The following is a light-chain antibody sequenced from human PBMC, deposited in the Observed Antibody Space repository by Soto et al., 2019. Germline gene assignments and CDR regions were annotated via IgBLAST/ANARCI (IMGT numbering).Light chain of an antibody. CDR2: EVS. Sequence: QCALTQPPSASGSPGQSVTISCTGTSSDVGGYNYVSWYQQYPGKAPKLMIYEVSKGPSGVPDRFSGSKSGNTASLTVSGLQAEDEADYYCSSYAGSNTFIFGGGTKLTVL. V-gene: IGLV2-8*01. J-gene: IGLJ2*01. CDR1: SSDVGGYNY. CDR3: SSYAGSNTFI.